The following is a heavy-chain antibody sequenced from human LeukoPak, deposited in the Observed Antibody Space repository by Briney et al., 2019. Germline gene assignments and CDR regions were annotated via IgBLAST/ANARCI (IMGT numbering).Heavy chain of an antibody. CDR3: ARDVRGFDY. J-gene: IGHJ4*02. D-gene: IGHD3-10*01. CDR1: GGSISIYY. V-gene: IGHV4-59*01. CDR2: IYYSGST. Sequence: SETLSLTCTVSGGSISIYYWSWIRQPPGKGLEWIGYIYYSGSTNYNPSLKSRVTISVGTSKNQFSLKLSSVTAADTAVYYCARDVRGFDYWGQGTLATVSS.